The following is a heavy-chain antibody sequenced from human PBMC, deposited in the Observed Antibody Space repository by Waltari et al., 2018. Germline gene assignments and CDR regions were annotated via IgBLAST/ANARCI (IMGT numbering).Heavy chain of an antibody. V-gene: IGHV3-30-3*01. D-gene: IGHD2-2*01. CDR2: ISYDGSNK. CDR1: GFTFSSYA. J-gene: IGHJ4*02. CDR3: ARDRGIVVVPAALDY. Sequence: QVQLVESGGGVVQPGRALRLSCAASGFTFSSYALPWVRQAQGKGLAWVAVISYDGSNKYYADSVKGRFTISRDNSKNTLYLQMNSLRAEDTAVYYCARDRGIVVVPAALDYWGQGTLVTVSS.